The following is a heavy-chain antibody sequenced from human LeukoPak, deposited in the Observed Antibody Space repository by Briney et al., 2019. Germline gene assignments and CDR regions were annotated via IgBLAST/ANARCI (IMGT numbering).Heavy chain of an antibody. J-gene: IGHJ5*02. V-gene: IGHV1-18*04. CDR3: ARGPIDAYYDILVWFDP. CDR2: ISAYNGNT. Sequence: GASVKVSCKASGYTFTSYGISWVRQAPGQGLEWMGWISAYNGNTNYAQKLQGRVTMTTDTSTSTAYMELRSLRSDDTAVYYCARGPIDAYYDILVWFDPWGQGTLVTVSS. CDR1: GYTFTSYG. D-gene: IGHD3-9*01.